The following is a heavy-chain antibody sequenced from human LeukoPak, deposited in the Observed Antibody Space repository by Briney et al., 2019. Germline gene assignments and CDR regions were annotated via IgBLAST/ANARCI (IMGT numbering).Heavy chain of an antibody. V-gene: IGHV6-1*01. CDR1: GDSVSSNSAA. J-gene: IGHJ4*02. CDR2: TYYRSKWYN. CDR3: ARDQCISSWCEFDY. D-gene: IGHD6-13*01. Sequence: SQTLSLTCAISGDSVSSNSAAWNWIRQSPSRGLEWLGRTYYRSKWYNDYALSVKSRITINPDTSKNQISLQLNSVTPEDTAVYYCARDQCISSWCEFDYWGQGTLVTVSS.